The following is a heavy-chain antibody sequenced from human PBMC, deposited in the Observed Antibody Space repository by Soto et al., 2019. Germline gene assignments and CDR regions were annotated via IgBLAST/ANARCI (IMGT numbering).Heavy chain of an antibody. J-gene: IGHJ5*02. CDR1: GFTCSSYG. CDR2: ISYDGSNK. Sequence: QVQLVESGGGVVQPGRSLRLSCAASGFTCSSYGMHWVRQAPGKGLEWVAVISYDGSNKYYADSVKGRFTISRDNSKNTLYLQMNSLRAEDTAVYYCAKYFSIGPFDPWGQGTLVTVSS. V-gene: IGHV3-30*18. D-gene: IGHD3-3*01. CDR3: AKYFSIGPFDP.